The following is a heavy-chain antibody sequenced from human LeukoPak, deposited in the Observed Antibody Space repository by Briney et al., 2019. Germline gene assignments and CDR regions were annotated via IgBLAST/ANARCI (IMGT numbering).Heavy chain of an antibody. D-gene: IGHD6-13*01. J-gene: IGHJ5*02. V-gene: IGHV3-33*01. CDR1: GFTFSDYA. CDR3: AREGKAAGTSGWIDP. CDR2: IWYDGSNK. Sequence: GSLRLSCAESGFTFSDYAMHWVRQVPGKGLEWLAVIWYDGSNKYHADSVKGRFTISRDNSKNTLYLEMNSLKVEDTAVYYCAREGKAAGTSGWIDPWGQGTLVTVSS.